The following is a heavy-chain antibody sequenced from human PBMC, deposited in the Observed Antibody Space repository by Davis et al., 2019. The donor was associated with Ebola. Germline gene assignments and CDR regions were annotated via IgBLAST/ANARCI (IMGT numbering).Heavy chain of an antibody. CDR1: GFTFSSYG. Sequence: GESLKISCAASGFTFSSYGMHWVRQAPGKGLEWVAVISYDGSNKYYADSVKGRFTISRDNSKNTLYLQMDTLRAEDTAVYYCAKTPYSGNYRSLDYWGQGTLVTVSS. J-gene: IGHJ4*02. D-gene: IGHD1-26*01. CDR2: ISYDGSNK. CDR3: AKTPYSGNYRSLDY. V-gene: IGHV3-30*18.